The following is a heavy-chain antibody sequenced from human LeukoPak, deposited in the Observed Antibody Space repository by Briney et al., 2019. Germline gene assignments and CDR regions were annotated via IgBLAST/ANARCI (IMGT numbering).Heavy chain of an antibody. J-gene: IGHJ4*02. Sequence: SETLSLTCAVYGGSFSGYYWSWIRQPPGKGLEWIGEINHSGSTNYNPSLKSRVTISVDTSKNQFSLKLSSVTAADTAMYYCARLGNNRDFDYWGQRTLVTVSS. D-gene: IGHD5-24*01. CDR2: INHSGST. CDR3: ARLGNNRDFDY. V-gene: IGHV4-34*01. CDR1: GGSFSGYY.